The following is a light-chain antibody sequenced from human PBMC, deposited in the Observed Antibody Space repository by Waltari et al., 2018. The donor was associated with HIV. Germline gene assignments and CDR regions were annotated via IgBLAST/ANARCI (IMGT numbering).Light chain of an antibody. Sequence: QSVLTQPPSVSAAPGQKVTISCSGSSSNIGNNYVSWYQQLPGTAPKLLIYDTNKRPSGIPDRFSGSKAGTSATLGITGLQTGDDADYYCGTWDSSLSAGGVFGGGTKLTVL. CDR3: GTWDSSLSAGGV. V-gene: IGLV1-51*01. CDR2: DTN. J-gene: IGLJ2*01. CDR1: SSNIGNNY.